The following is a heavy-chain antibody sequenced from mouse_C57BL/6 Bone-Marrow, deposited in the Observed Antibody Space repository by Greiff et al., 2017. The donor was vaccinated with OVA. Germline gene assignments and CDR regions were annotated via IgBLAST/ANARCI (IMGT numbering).Heavy chain of an antibody. Sequence: QVHVKQSGAELVKPGASVKLSCKASGYTFTEYTIHWVKQRSGQGLEWIGWFYPGSGSIKYNEKFKDKATLTADKSSSTVYMELSRLTYEDSAVYFCARHEGEEEGAYYSNPGFAYWGQGTLVTVSA. CDR1: GYTFTEYT. CDR2: FYPGSGSI. V-gene: IGHV1-62-2*01. J-gene: IGHJ3*01. D-gene: IGHD2-5*01. CDR3: ARHEGEEEGAYYSNPGFAY.